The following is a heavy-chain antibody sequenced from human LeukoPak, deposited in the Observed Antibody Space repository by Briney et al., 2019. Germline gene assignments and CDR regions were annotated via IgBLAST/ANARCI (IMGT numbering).Heavy chain of an antibody. Sequence: GGSLRLSCAASGFTLSSYGMHWVCQARGKGLEWVAVIWYDGSNKYYADSVKGRFTISRDNSKNTLYLQMNSLRAEDTAVYYCARDASPTEDLFDYWGQGTLVTVSS. CDR1: GFTLSSYG. CDR2: IWYDGSNK. V-gene: IGHV3-33*01. J-gene: IGHJ4*02. CDR3: ARDASPTEDLFDY. D-gene: IGHD1-14*01.